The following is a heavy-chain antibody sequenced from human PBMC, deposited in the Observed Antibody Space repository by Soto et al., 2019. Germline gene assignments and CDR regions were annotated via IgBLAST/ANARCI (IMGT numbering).Heavy chain of an antibody. CDR1: GFSLRTSGVG. CDR2: IYWDDDK. D-gene: IGHD4-17*01. CDR3: ALSTRYGDYVL. V-gene: IGHV2-5*02. J-gene: IGHJ3*01. Sequence: QITLKESGPTLVKPTQTLTLTCTFSGFSLRTSGVGVGWIRQPPGKALEWLALIYWDDDKRYTPSLKSRLAVTKDTSKNHVVLTMTNMDPVDPATHYCALSTRYGDYVLWVQGTMVIVSS.